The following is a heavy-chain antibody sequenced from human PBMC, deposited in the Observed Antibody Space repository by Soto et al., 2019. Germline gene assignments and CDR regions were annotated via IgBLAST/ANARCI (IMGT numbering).Heavy chain of an antibody. V-gene: IGHV3-7*01. Sequence: GGSLRLSCEASGFMFSAYLMSWVRQAPGKGLEWVANIKQGGNEKFYVDSVKGRFTISRDNAKRSLFLQMNSLRPEDTAVYYCVGALTYEVPYYYYGMDVWGQGTTVTVSS. J-gene: IGHJ6*02. CDR2: IKQGGNEK. CDR1: GFMFSAYL. CDR3: VGALTYEVPYYYYGMDV. D-gene: IGHD3-16*01.